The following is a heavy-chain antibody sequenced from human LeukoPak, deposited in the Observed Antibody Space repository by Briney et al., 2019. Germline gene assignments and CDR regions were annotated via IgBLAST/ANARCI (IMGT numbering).Heavy chain of an antibody. J-gene: IGHJ4*02. V-gene: IGHV4-59*01. D-gene: IGHD3-22*01. CDR2: IYYSGST. CDR3: AGYSDYYDSSGYPFF. CDR1: GGSISSYY. Sequence: SETLSLTCTVSGGSISSYYWSWIRQPPGKGLEWIGYIYYSGSTNYNPSLKSRVTISVDTSKNQFSLKLSSVTAADTAVYYCAGYSDYYDSSGYPFFWGQGTLVTVSS.